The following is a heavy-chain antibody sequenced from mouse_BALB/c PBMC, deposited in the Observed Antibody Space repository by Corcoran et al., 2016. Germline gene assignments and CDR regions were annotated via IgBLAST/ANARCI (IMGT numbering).Heavy chain of an antibody. CDR2: IDPANGST. CDR1: GFNLNDTS. V-gene: IGHV14-3*02. CDR3: GRSREGNYVVY. Sequence: EVQLQHSGAELVKPGASVKLSCTASGFNLNDTSMHWVKQRPEQGLEWIGRIDPANGSTKYDPKFQGKATMTADTSSNTVYLQLSSLTSEATAVYYCGRSREGNYVVYWGQGTTLTVSS. J-gene: IGHJ2*01. D-gene: IGHD2-1*01.